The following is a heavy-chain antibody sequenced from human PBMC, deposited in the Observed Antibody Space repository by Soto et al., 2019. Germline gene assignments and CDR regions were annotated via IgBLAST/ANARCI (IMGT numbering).Heavy chain of an antibody. V-gene: IGHV3-9*01. J-gene: IGHJ4*02. CDR2: IGWNSGSI. CDR3: AKGAYDASGTYLFSFDA. Sequence: EGQLVESGGGLVQPGRSLRLLCAVSGFTFDEYAIHWVRQRPGKGLEWGSSIGWNSGSIAYAGSVKGRFTISRDNANNSLSLQMNNLRTEDTALYYCAKGAYDASGTYLFSFDAWGQGTLVTV. D-gene: IGHD3-16*02. CDR1: GFTFDEYA.